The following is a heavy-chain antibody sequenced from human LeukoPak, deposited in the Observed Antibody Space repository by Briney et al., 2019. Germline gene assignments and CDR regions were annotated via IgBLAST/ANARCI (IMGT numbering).Heavy chain of an antibody. V-gene: IGHV4-59*01. Sequence: SETLSLTCTVSGGSISSYYWSWIRQPPGKGLEWIGYIYYSGSTNYNPSLKSRVTISVDTSKNQFSLKLGSVTAADTAVYYCASLVPAAATYYFDYWGQGTLVTVSS. CDR1: GGSISSYY. J-gene: IGHJ4*02. CDR2: IYYSGST. CDR3: ASLVPAAATYYFDY. D-gene: IGHD2-2*01.